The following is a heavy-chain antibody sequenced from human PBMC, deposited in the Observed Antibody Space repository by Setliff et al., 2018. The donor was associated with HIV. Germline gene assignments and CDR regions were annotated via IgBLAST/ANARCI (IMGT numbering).Heavy chain of an antibody. J-gene: IGHJ5*02. CDR1: GASISSYY. Sequence: SETLSLTCPVSGASISSYYWSWIRQPPGKGLEWIGYISPTGNTNYNPSLKSRVTISTDTSKNQFSLKLTSVTAADTAVYYCARGGTSSTWFDPWGQGTLVTVSS. CDR3: ARGGTSSTWFDP. V-gene: IGHV4-4*09. CDR2: ISPTGNT. D-gene: IGHD1-26*01.